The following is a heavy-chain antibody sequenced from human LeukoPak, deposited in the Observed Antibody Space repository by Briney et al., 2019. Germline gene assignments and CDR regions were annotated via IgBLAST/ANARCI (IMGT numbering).Heavy chain of an antibody. D-gene: IGHD3-3*01. J-gene: IGHJ6*03. V-gene: IGHV4-31*03. CDR3: ARGGPGTIFGVVHTYYYMDV. CDR1: GDSISSGGYS. Sequence: SETLSLTCTVSGDSISSGGYSWSWIRQHPGKGLEWIGYIDYSGSTYYNPSLKSRVTISVDTSNNQFSLKLSSVTAADTAVYYCARGGPGTIFGVVHTYYYMDVWGKGTTVTVSS. CDR2: IDYSGST.